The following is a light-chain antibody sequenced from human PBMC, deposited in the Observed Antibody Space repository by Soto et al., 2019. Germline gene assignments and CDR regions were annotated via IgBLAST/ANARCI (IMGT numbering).Light chain of an antibody. V-gene: IGKV3-20*01. Sequence: ELVVTQSPATLSRCPGERATXSCRASQSVSSSYLAWYQQKPGQAPRLLICGASSRATGKPDRSSGSGSGTDFTLTVSRLEPEDFAVYYCHQYGRWRWAFGQGTKVDIK. CDR3: HQYGRWRWA. CDR1: QSVSSSY. J-gene: IGKJ1*01. CDR2: GAS.